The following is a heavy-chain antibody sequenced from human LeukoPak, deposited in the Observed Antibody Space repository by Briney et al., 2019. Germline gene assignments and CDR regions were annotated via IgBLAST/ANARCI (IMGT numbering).Heavy chain of an antibody. CDR1: GGTFSSYA. CDR2: IIPIFGTA. CDR3: ARGKLMVRGVIIGGGYYYYYFGMDV. Sequence: SVKVSCKASGGTFSSYAISWVRQAPGQGLEWMGGIIPIFGTANYAQKFQGRVTITADESTSTAYMELSSLRSEDTAVYYCARGKLMVRGVIIGGGYYYYYFGMDVWGKGTTFTVSS. V-gene: IGHV1-69*13. D-gene: IGHD3-10*01. J-gene: IGHJ6*04.